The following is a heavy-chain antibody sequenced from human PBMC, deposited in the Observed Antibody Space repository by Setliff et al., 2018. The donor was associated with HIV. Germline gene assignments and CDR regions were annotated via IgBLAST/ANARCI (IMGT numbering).Heavy chain of an antibody. CDR2: MYQSGST. D-gene: IGHD3-3*01. V-gene: IGHV4-38-2*01. CDR1: GYPISSGYY. CDR3: ASGYNFWSGYVDY. Sequence: PSETLSLTCAVSGYPISSGYYWGWIRQPPGKGLEWIGSMYQSGSTYYNPSLRSRVTISVDTSKNQFSLKLNSVTAADTAVYYCASGYNFWSGYVDYWGQGTLVTVSS. J-gene: IGHJ4*02.